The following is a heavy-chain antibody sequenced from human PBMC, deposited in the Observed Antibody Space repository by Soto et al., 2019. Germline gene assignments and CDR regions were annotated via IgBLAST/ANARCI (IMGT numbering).Heavy chain of an antibody. V-gene: IGHV1-69*12. D-gene: IGHD2-15*01. J-gene: IGHJ4*02. CDR2: IIPIFGTA. CDR3: AMVAAPFDY. Sequence: QVQLVQSGAEVKKPGSSVKVSCKASAGTFSSYAISWVRQAPGQGLEWMGGIIPIFGTANYAQKFQGRGTIAGDECTGTDYMEMSSLRSEDAAVYYCAMVAAPFDYWGQGTLVTVSS. CDR1: AGTFSSYA.